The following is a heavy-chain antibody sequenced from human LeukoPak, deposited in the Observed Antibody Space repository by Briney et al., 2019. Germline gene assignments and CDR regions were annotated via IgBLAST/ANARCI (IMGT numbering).Heavy chain of an antibody. CDR2: IWYDGSNK. Sequence: GGSLRLSCAASGFTFSSYGMHWVRQAPGKGLEWVAVIWYDGSNKYYADSVKGRFTISRDNSKNTLYLQMNSLRAEDTAVCYCARGRAVTIADYWGQGTLVTVSS. CDR3: ARGRAVTIADY. J-gene: IGHJ4*02. V-gene: IGHV3-33*01. D-gene: IGHD4-17*01. CDR1: GFTFSSYG.